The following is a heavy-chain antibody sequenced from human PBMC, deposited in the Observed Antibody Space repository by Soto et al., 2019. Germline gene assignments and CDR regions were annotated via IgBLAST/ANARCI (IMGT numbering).Heavy chain of an antibody. CDR2: INPNSGAT. D-gene: IGHD6-13*01. CDR3: ARLGYQKHLHAGCDM. Sequence: ASVKVSCKASGYTFTDFFIHWVRQVPGQGLEWMGWINPNSGATEYAQNRVTMTRDTSISTVYLQLSRLTFDDTAVYYCARLGYQKHLHAGCDMWGPGTLVTVSS. V-gene: IGHV1-2*02. CDR1: GYTFTDFF. J-gene: IGHJ3*02.